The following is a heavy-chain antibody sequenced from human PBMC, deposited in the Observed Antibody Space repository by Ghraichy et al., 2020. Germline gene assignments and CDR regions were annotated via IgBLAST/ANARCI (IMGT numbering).Heavy chain of an antibody. D-gene: IGHD5-18*01. V-gene: IGHV3-23*01. CDR3: ARDDVDTTMGSDY. CDR1: GFTFSGYA. J-gene: IGHJ4*02. CDR2: IRDSGGAAT. Sequence: GESLNISCAASGFTFSGYAMSWVRQAPGKGLEWVSSIRDSGGAATYYADSVRGRFTISRDNSKNTLYLQMNSLRAEDTAIYYCARDDVDTTMGSDYWGQGTLVTVSS.